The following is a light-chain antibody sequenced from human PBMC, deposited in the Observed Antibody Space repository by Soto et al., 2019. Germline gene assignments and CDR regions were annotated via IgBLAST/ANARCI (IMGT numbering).Light chain of an antibody. CDR2: DSS. V-gene: IGKV3-11*01. CDR1: QSVSSY. Sequence: EIVLTQSPATLSLSPGERSTLSCRASQSVSSYLAWYQQKPGQGPRLLIYDSSKMSTGIPARFSGSGSGTDFTLTISSLEPEDFAVYYCQQSSNWPLTFGGGTKVDIK. CDR3: QQSSNWPLT. J-gene: IGKJ4*01.